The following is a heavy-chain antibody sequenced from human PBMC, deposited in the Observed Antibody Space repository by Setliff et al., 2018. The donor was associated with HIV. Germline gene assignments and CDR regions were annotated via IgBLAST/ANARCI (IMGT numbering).Heavy chain of an antibody. CDR1: GYSISSGYY. CDR3: ARDPYCPNTCYEDFTFDS. D-gene: IGHD2-8*01. V-gene: IGHV4-38-2*02. CDR2: IYHSGST. Sequence: SETLSLTCAVSGYSISSGYYWGWIRQPPGKGLEWIGNIYHSGSTYYNPSLKSRVTISVDTSKNQFSLKLRSVTAADTAVYYCARDPYCPNTCYEDFTFDSWGQGTLVTSPQ. J-gene: IGHJ4*02.